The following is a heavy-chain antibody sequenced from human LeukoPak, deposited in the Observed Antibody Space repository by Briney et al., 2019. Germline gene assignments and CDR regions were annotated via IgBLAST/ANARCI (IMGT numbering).Heavy chain of an antibody. CDR3: ARCRGGSCSYYFDY. CDR1: GFTFSSYE. Sequence: PGGSLRLSCAASGFTFSSYEMNWVRQAPGKGLEWVSYISSSGSTIYYADSVKGRFTISRDNAKNSLYLQMNSLRAEDTAVYYCARCRGGSCSYYFDYWGQGTLVTVSS. J-gene: IGHJ4*02. V-gene: IGHV3-48*03. D-gene: IGHD2-15*01. CDR2: ISSSGSTI.